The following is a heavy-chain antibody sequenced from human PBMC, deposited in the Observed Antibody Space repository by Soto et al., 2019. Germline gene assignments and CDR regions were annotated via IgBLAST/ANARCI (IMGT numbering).Heavy chain of an antibody. CDR2: ISPSGSYM. CDR3: ARFGLVTFDC. Sequence: EMQLVESGGGLVKPGGSLRLSCAASGFIFNTYSMDWVRQAPGKGLVWVASISPSGSYMYYGDSLKGRFTVSRDNAKNSLYLQMDSLRADDTAIYYCARFGLVTFDCWGQGTLVTVSS. V-gene: IGHV3-21*01. D-gene: IGHD3-3*01. CDR1: GFIFNTYS. J-gene: IGHJ4*02.